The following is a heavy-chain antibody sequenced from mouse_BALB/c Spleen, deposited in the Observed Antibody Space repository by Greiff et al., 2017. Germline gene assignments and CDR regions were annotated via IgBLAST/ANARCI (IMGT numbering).Heavy chain of an antibody. V-gene: IGHV2-6-7*01. CDR2: IWGDGST. Sequence: VQVVESGPGLVAPSQSLSITCPVSGFSLTGYGVNWVRQPPGKGLEWLGMIWGDGSTDYNSALKSRLSISKDNSKSQVFLKMNSLQTDDTARYYCARNYRYDVGFDYWGQGTTLTVSS. CDR1: GFSLTGYG. CDR3: ARNYRYDVGFDY. D-gene: IGHD2-14*01. J-gene: IGHJ2*01.